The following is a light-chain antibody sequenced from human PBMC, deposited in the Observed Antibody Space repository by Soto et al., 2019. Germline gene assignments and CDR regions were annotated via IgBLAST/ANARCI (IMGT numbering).Light chain of an antibody. CDR3: LQSNSFPHT. CDR2: AAS. J-gene: IGKJ2*01. Sequence: DIQMTQSPSSVSASVGDRATITCRASQYISSWLAWYQQKPGKAPQLLIYAASSLQSGVPSRFSCSGSGTDFTLTISSMQPEDFATYYCLQSNSFPHTFGRGTKLEIK. CDR1: QYISSW. V-gene: IGKV1-12*01.